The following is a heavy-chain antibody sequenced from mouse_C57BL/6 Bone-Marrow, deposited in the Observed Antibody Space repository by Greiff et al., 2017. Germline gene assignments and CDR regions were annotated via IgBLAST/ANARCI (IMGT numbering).Heavy chain of an antibody. CDR1: GYTFTSYG. V-gene: IGHV1-81*01. D-gene: IGHD2-14*01. J-gene: IGHJ2*01. CDR2: IYPRSGNT. Sequence: QVQLQQSGAELARPGASVKLSCKASGYTFTSYGISWVKQRTGQGLEWIGEIYPRSGNTYYNEKFKGKATLTADKSSSTAYMELRSLTSEDSAVYFCERHRRDPLRYWGQGTTLTVSS. CDR3: ERHRRDPLRY.